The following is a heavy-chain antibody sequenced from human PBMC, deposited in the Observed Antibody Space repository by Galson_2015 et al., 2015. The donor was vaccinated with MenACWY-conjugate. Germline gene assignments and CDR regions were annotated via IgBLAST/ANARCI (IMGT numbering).Heavy chain of an antibody. V-gene: IGHV3-74*01. CDR1: GFIFNTYW. CDR2: INLGGSST. D-gene: IGHD1-26*01. J-gene: IGHJ4*02. Sequence: SLRLSCAASGFIFNTYWMHWVRQAPGKGLVWVSRINLGGSSTTYADSVKDRFTTSRDNAKNTLYLQMNSLRPEDTAVFYCAKTRGASFYFDSWGQGTLVTVSS. CDR3: AKTRGASFYFDS.